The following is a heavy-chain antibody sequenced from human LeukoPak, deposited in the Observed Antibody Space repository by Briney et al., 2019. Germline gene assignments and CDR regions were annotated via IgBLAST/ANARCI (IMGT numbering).Heavy chain of an antibody. Sequence: GGSPRLSCAASGFTFSSYEMNWVRQAPGKGLEWVSYISSSGSTIYYADSVKGRFTISRDNAKNSLYLQMNSLRAEDTAVYYCGREGYDSGSFFDYWGQGTLVTVSS. CDR3: GREGYDSGSFFDY. CDR1: GFTFSSYE. CDR2: ISSSGSTI. V-gene: IGHV3-48*03. D-gene: IGHD3-10*01. J-gene: IGHJ4*02.